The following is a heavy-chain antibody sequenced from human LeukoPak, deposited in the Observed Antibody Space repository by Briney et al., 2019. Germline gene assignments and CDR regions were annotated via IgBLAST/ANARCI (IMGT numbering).Heavy chain of an antibody. CDR2: ISSSSSYT. CDR1: GFTFSDYY. CDR3: AKPCRSGLSPFDAFDI. D-gene: IGHD6-19*01. Sequence: GGSLRLSCAASGFTFSDYYMSWIRQAPGKGLEWVSYISSSSSYTNYADSVKGRFTISRDNSKNTLYLQMNSLRAEDTAVYYCAKPCRSGLSPFDAFDIWGQGTMVTVSS. V-gene: IGHV3-11*03. J-gene: IGHJ3*02.